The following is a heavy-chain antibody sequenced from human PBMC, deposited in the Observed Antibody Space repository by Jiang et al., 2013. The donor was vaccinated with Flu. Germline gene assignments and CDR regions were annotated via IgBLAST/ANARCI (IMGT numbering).Heavy chain of an antibody. Sequence: GAEVKKPGSSVKVSCKASGDTFSSYTISWVRQAPGQGLEWMGRIIPILGIANYAQKFQGRVTITADKSTSTAYMELSSLRSEDTAVYYCAKTYYYDSSGYYGLGTHADYWGQGTLVTVSS. CDR2: IIPILGIA. V-gene: IGHV1-69*02. CDR3: AKTYYYDSSGYYGLGTHADY. CDR1: GDTFSSYT. D-gene: IGHD3-22*01. J-gene: IGHJ4*02.